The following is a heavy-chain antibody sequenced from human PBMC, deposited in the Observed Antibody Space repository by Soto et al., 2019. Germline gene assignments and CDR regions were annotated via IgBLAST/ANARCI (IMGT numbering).Heavy chain of an antibody. V-gene: IGHV3-23*01. Sequence: EVQLLESGGGLVQPGGSLRLSCAASGFTFSNYAMSWVRQAPGKGVEWVSAISGSGGSTNYADSVKGRFTISRDNSKNTLYLGMNRLSADATAVYYGAKDPMAAAGMGWGQGTLVTVSS. CDR2: ISGSGGST. CDR3: AKDPMAAAGMG. J-gene: IGHJ1*01. D-gene: IGHD6-13*01. CDR1: GFTFSNYA.